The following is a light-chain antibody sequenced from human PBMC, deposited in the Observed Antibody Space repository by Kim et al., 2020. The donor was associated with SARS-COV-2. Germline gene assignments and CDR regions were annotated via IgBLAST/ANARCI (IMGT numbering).Light chain of an antibody. CDR3: SSHAGYDKFYV. CDR1: SSDFV. CDR2: EVS. Sequence: GSPGQSVPTSCTGTSSDFVSWYQQYPGRAPKLMIFEVSKRPSGVPDRFSGSKSGDTASLTVSGLQAEDEADYYCSSHAGYDKFYVFGTGTKVTVL. J-gene: IGLJ1*01. V-gene: IGLV2-8*01.